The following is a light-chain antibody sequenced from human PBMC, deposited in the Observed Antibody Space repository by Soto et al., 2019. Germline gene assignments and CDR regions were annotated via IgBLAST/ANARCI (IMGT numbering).Light chain of an antibody. J-gene: IGKJ4*02. CDR1: QNIYSN. Sequence: IVMTQSPATLSVSPGERATLSCRASQNIYSNIAWYQQRPGQAPRLLIYRASTRAPGVPARFRGSGSGTEFTLTISSLQSEDFAVYSCLQYHNLWAFGRGTQVEIK. CDR3: LQYHNLWA. CDR2: RAS. V-gene: IGKV3-15*01.